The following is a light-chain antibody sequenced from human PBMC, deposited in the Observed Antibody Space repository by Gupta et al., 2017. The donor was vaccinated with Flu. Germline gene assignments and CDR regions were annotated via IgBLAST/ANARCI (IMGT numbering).Light chain of an antibody. CDR2: EAS. CDR1: RSISSW. CDR3: QQYYIYST. Sequence: DIQMTQSPSTVYASVGDTVTITCRASRSISSWLAWYQQKPRSAHTLLIHEASVSESGVPSRFSGSGSGTEFTLTISSLHADDFATYYCQQYYIYSTFGLGTKVELK. J-gene: IGKJ1*01. V-gene: IGKV1-5*03.